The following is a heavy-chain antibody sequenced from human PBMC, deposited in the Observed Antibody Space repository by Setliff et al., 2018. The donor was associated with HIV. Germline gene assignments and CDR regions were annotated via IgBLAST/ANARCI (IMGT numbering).Heavy chain of an antibody. CDR1: DSGTYY. J-gene: IGHJ4*02. V-gene: IGHV4-61*01. CDR2: IFYSGST. Sequence: SETLSLTCTVSDSGTYYWSWIRQPPGEGLGWIGYIFYSGSTNYNPSLKRRVTISLDTSKNQFSLKLTSVTAAATAVYYCASAGSGTRAPPRYWGQGTLVTVSS. CDR3: ASAGSGTRAPPRY. D-gene: IGHD1-1*01.